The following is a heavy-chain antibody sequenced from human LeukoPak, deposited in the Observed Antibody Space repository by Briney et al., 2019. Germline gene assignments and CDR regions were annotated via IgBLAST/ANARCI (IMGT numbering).Heavy chain of an antibody. D-gene: IGHD6-19*01. Sequence: SETLSLTCAVYGGSFSDYYWNWLRQPPGKGLEWIGEINRRGSTNYNPSLKSRVTMSVDTSKNHFSLKLSSVTAADTAVYYCARESSGWYYDYWGQGTLVTVSS. V-gene: IGHV4-34*01. CDR1: GGSFSDYY. CDR3: ARESSGWYYDY. CDR2: INRRGST. J-gene: IGHJ4*02.